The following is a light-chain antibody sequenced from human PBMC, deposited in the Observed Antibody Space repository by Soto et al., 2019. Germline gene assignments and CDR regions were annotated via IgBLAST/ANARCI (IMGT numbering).Light chain of an antibody. V-gene: IGKV1-16*01. CDR3: QQYKSYPMT. Sequence: EIQMTQSPSSLSASVGDRVTITCRASQDISNFLAWFQQKPGKAPKFLMYAASSLQSGVPSRFSGSGSGTEFTLTINSLQPEDLATYSCQQYKSYPMTFGQGTRLEIK. CDR1: QDISNF. J-gene: IGKJ5*01. CDR2: AAS.